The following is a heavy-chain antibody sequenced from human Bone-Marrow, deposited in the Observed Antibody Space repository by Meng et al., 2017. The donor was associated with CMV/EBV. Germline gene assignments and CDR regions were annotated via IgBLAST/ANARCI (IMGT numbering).Heavy chain of an antibody. V-gene: IGHV4-59*01. D-gene: IGHD3-16*01. Sequence: SETLSLTCTVSGGSISSYYWSWIRQPPGKGLEWIGYIYYSGRADYNPSLKSRVTISIDTSKVQFSLRLSSVTAADTAVYYCARPWGRRTARYYYYGMDVWGQGNTVNVDS. CDR2: IYYSGRA. CDR3: ARPWGRRTARYYYYGMDV. J-gene: IGHJ6*01. CDR1: GGSISSYY.